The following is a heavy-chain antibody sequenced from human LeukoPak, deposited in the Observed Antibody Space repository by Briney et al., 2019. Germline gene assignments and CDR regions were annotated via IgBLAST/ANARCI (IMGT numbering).Heavy chain of an antibody. CDR3: ARGYSSSSGDFDY. Sequence: ASVKVSCKASGYTFTTYYMDWVRQAPGRGLEWMGIINPSGGTTRYAQKFQGRVTMTKDTSTSTVYMELSSLRSEDTAVYYCARGYSSSSGDFDYWGQGTLVTVSS. V-gene: IGHV1-46*03. CDR1: GYTFTTYY. CDR2: INPSGGTT. J-gene: IGHJ4*02. D-gene: IGHD6-6*01.